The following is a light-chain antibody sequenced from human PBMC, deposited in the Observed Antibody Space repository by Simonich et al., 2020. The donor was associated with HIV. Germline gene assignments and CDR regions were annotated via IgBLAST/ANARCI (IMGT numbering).Light chain of an antibody. V-gene: IGKV4-1*01. CDR2: WAS. CDR1: QSVLYSSNNKNY. J-gene: IGKJ2*01. CDR3: QQYYSTPYT. Sequence: DIVMTQSPDSLAVSLGERATINCKSSQSVLYSSNNKNYLAWYQQKPGQPPKLLIYWASTRESGVPDRFRGSGFGTDFTLTISSLQAEDVAVYYCQQYYSTPYTFGQGTKLEIK.